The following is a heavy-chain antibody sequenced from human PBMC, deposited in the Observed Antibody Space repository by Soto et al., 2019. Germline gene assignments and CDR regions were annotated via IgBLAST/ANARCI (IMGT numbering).Heavy chain of an antibody. CDR2: IGGSGSYT. J-gene: IGHJ5*02. Sequence: DVHLLESGGGLVQPGGSLRLSCAASGFTFSSYAMGWVRQAPGEGLEWVSSIGGSGSYTYYADTVKGRFTISRDNFTSTLYLQLNSRRAEDTAVYYCAKDNLAPYSNVWAIRFDPWGQGTLVTVSS. V-gene: IGHV3-23*01. CDR1: GFTFSSYA. D-gene: IGHD6-13*01. CDR3: AKDNLAPYSNVWAIRFDP.